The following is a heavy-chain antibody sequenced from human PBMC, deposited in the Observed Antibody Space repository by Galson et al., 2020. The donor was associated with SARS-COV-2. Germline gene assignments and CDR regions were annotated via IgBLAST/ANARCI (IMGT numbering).Heavy chain of an antibody. CDR3: ARYRWLRGQFDY. CDR1: GGSISSDSYY. J-gene: IGHJ4*02. V-gene: IGHV4-39*07. CDR2: IYYSGST. Sequence: SETLSLTCSVSGGSISSDSYYWGWIRQPPGKGLEWIGSIYYSGSTYYNPSLKSRVTISVDTSKNQFSLKLSSVTAADTAVYYCARYRWLRGQFDYWGQGTLVTVSS. D-gene: IGHD5-12*01.